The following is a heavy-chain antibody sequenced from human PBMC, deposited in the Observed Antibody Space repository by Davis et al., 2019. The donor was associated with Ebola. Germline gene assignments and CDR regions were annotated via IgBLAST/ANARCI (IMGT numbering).Heavy chain of an antibody. CDR3: AKAFRGYSNSHIDY. CDR1: GFIFRNYV. Sequence: SLKISCETSGFIFRNYVMSWVRQAPGKGLEWVSSISWNGGTVGYADSVKGRFTISRDNAKNSLYLQMKTLRTEDTALYYCAKAFRGYSNSHIDYWGQGTLVIVSS. CDR2: ISWNGGTV. V-gene: IGHV3-9*01. D-gene: IGHD6-6*01. J-gene: IGHJ4*02.